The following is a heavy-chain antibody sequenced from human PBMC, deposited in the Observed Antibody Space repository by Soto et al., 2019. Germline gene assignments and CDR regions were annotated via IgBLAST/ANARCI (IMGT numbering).Heavy chain of an antibody. CDR1: GYTFTSYY. Sequence: GASVKVSCKASGYTFTSYYMHWVRQAPGQGLEWMGRIYPSDGSTSYAQKFQGRVTMTGDTSTSTAYMELSSLSSEDTAVYYCGRVFALYWNYDPPGGALSLWGQGTKVIGSS. D-gene: IGHD1-7*01. J-gene: IGHJ4*01. V-gene: IGHV1-46*03. CDR3: GRVFALYWNYDPPGGALSL. CDR2: IYPSDGST.